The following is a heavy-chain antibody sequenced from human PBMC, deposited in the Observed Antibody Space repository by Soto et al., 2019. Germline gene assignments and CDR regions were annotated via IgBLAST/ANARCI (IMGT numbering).Heavy chain of an antibody. CDR3: ERDVRHYSDFWTTNYYYYGMDV. Sequence: LSLTCAVSGYSISSGYYWGWIRQPPGKGLEWIGSIYHSGSTYYNPSLKSRVTISVDTSKNQFSLKLSSVTAADTAVYYCERDVRHYSDFWTTNYYYYGMDVWGQGTTVTVSS. CDR2: IYHSGST. CDR1: GYSISSGYY. D-gene: IGHD3-3*01. V-gene: IGHV4-38-2*02. J-gene: IGHJ6*02.